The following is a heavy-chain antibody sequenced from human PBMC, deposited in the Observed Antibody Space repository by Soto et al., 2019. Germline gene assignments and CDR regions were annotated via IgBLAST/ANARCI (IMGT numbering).Heavy chain of an antibody. D-gene: IGHD1-20*01. J-gene: IGHJ5*02. CDR1: GFTFSSYA. Sequence: EVQLLESGGGLVQPGGSLRLSCAASGFTFSSYAMSWVRQAPGKGLEWVSAISGSGGSTYYADSVKGRFTISRDNSKNTLYLQMNSLRAEDTAAYYCAKSRYYNSQEGWFDPWGQGTLVTVSS. CDR2: ISGSGGST. CDR3: AKSRYYNSQEGWFDP. V-gene: IGHV3-23*01.